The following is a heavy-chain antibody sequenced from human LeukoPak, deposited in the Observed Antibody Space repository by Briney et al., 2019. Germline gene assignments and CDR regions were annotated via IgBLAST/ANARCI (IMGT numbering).Heavy chain of an antibody. CDR3: ARERITMVRGVNWFDP. J-gene: IGHJ5*02. D-gene: IGHD3-10*01. CDR2: ISSSSSYI. Sequence: GGSLRLSCAASGFTFSSYSMNWVRQAPGKGLEWVSSISSSSSYIYYADSVKGRFTISRDNAKNSLYLQMNSLRAEDTAVYYCARERITMVRGVNWFDPWGQGTLVTVSS. CDR1: GFTFSSYS. V-gene: IGHV3-21*01.